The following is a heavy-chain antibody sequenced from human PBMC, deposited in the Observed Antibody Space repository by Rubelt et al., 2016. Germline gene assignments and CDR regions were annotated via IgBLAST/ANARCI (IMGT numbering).Heavy chain of an antibody. J-gene: IGHJ4*01. Sequence: GLVQPGGSLRICCAGSGFIFSKYWMSWVRQAPGKGLEWVANIKRDGTTKYYVDSVKGRFTISRDNDKSSMCLQMNSLRVEDTAVYYCTRDLQGSKDYGVEYWGQGNLVTVSS. CDR2: IKRDGTTK. CDR1: GFIFSKYW. D-gene: IGHD3-16*01. V-gene: IGHV3-7*03. CDR3: TRDLQGSKDYGVEY.